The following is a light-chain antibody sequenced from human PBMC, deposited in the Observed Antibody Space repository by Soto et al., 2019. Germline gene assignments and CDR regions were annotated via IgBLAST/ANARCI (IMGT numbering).Light chain of an antibody. Sequence: EIVMTQSPATLSVSPGERATLSCRASQSVSSNLAWYQQIPGQAPRLLIYGASTRATGIPARFSGSGSGTDFTLTISSLQSEDFAVYYCQQYNNWPPYTLGQGTKLEIK. CDR3: QQYNNWPPYT. CDR2: GAS. J-gene: IGKJ2*01. V-gene: IGKV3-15*01. CDR1: QSVSSN.